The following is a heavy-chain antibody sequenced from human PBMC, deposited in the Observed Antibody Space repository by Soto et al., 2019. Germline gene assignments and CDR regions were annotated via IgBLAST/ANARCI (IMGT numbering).Heavy chain of an antibody. D-gene: IGHD3-22*01. CDR3: ARGGLYYDSSGYYY. J-gene: IGHJ4*02. Sequence: SETLSLTCTVSGGSISSYYWSWIRQPAGKGLEWVGRIYTSGSTNYNPSLKSRVTMSVDTSKNQFSLKLSSVTAADTAVYYCARGGLYYDSSGYYYWGQGTLVTVSS. CDR2: IYTSGST. V-gene: IGHV4-4*07. CDR1: GGSISSYY.